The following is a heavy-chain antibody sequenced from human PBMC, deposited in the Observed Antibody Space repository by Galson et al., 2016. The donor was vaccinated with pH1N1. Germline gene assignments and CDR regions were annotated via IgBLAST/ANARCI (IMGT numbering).Heavy chain of an antibody. J-gene: IGHJ3*02. CDR3: ARQNDYGDYRGDAFDI. CDR2: IYLGGSLI. CDR1: GHKFTSSW. V-gene: IGHV5-51*01. Sequence: QSGAEVKKPGEPLKISCKGSGHKFTSSWIGWVRQMPGKGLEWMGIIYLGGSLIRYRPSFQGQVTISADKSVNIVYLEWGSLKASDTAMYYCARQNDYGDYRGDAFDIWGQGTRVTVSS. D-gene: IGHD4-17*01.